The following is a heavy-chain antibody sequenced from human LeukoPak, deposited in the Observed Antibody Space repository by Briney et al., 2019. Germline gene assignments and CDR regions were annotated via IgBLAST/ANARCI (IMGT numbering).Heavy chain of an antibody. V-gene: IGHV3-23*01. J-gene: IGHJ2*01. Sequence: GGSLRLSCAASGFTFSSYAMTWVRQAPGKGLEWVSAIINSGSSTYYADSVKGRFTISRDNSKNTLYLQMNSLRAEDTAVYYCARARDDYSNYERYFDLWGRGTLVTVSS. D-gene: IGHD4-11*01. CDR2: IINSGSST. CDR3: ARARDDYSNYERYFDL. CDR1: GFTFSSYA.